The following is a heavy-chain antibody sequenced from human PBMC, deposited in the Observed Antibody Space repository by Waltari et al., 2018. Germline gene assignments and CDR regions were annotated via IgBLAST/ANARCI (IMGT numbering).Heavy chain of an antibody. J-gene: IGHJ6*02. D-gene: IGHD1-26*01. Sequence: DYGMSWVRQAPGKGLEWVSGINWNGGSTGYADSVKGRFTISRDNAKNSLYLQMNSLRAEDTALYYCARDPREHGGMDVWGQGTTVTVSS. V-gene: IGHV3-20*03. CDR2: INWNGGST. CDR3: ARDPREHGGMDV. CDR1: DYG.